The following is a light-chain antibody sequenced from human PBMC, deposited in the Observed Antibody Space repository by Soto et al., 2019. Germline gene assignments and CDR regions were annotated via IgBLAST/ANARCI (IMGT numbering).Light chain of an antibody. Sequence: QSVLTQPASVSGSPGQSITTSCTGTSSDVGGYDYVSWYQHHPGKAPKLMIYDVSNRPSGVSNRFSGSKSGNTASLTISGLQAEDEVDYYCSSYTSSSLYVFGTGTKVTVL. CDR2: DVS. CDR3: SSYTSSSLYV. V-gene: IGLV2-14*03. J-gene: IGLJ1*01. CDR1: SSDVGGYDY.